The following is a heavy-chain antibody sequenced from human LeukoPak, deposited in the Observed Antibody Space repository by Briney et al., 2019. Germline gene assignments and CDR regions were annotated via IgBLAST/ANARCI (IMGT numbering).Heavy chain of an antibody. CDR3: ARARPGDVYNFDY. CDR1: GGSINSYY. CDR2: IYYSGST. Sequence: PSETLSLTCSVSGGSINSYYGSWIRQPPGKGLEWIGYIYYSGSTNYNPSLKSRVTISVDTSKNQFSLKLSSVTAADTAVYYWARARPGDVYNFDYCGQGTLVTVSS. D-gene: IGHD5-24*01. V-gene: IGHV4-59*01. J-gene: IGHJ4*02.